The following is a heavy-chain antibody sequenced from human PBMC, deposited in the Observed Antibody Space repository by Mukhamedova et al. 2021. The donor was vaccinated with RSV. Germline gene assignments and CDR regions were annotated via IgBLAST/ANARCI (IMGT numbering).Heavy chain of an antibody. CDR3: ARASFXKXHXXXFXYGSDV. J-gene: IGHJ6*02. CDR2: SRSKANSYST. Sequence: GLEWVGRSRSKANSYSTRFAXSXXGXXAISRDDSQNSVYLQMNSLKPEDTAVYYCARASFXKXHXXXFXYGSDVWGXGTTFTVSS. V-gene: IGHV3-72*01.